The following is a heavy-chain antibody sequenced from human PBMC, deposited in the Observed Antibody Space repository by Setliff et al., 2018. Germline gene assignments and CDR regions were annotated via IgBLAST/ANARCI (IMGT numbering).Heavy chain of an antibody. D-gene: IGHD1-1*01. CDR2: VFVSGST. V-gene: IGHV4-4*07. CDR1: GGSISSHY. CDR3: AKGGGRYHSDS. Sequence: SETLSLTCAASGGSISSHYWTWIRRPAGKGLEWIGRVFVSGSTNYNPSLKSRVTMSVDTSKNQFSLKLTSMTAADTAVYYCAKGGGRYHSDSWGQGILVTVSS. J-gene: IGHJ4*02.